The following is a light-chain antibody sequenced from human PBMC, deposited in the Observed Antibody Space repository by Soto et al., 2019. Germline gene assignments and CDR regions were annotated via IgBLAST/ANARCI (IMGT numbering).Light chain of an antibody. CDR2: GAS. V-gene: IGKV3-20*01. CDR3: QQYSSSPPEFT. CDR1: QSISSSY. J-gene: IGKJ3*01. Sequence: EIVLTQSPGTLSLSPGERATLSCRVSQSISSSYLAWYQQRPGQAPRLLIFGASYRATGIPDRFSGSGSGTDFTLTISRLEPEDFAVYYCQQYSSSPPEFTFGPGTKVDSK.